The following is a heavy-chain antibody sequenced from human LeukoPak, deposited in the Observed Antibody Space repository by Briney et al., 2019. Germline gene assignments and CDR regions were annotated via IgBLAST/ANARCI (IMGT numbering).Heavy chain of an antibody. D-gene: IGHD3-10*01. Sequence: SQTLSLTCTVSGGSISSGSYYWSWIRQPAGKGLEGIGRIYTSGSTNYNPSLKSRVTISVDTSKNQFSLKLSSVTAADTAVYYCARGGSGSYYDYYYYYMDVWGKGTTVTISS. J-gene: IGHJ6*03. CDR2: IYTSGST. CDR1: GGSISSGSYY. CDR3: ARGGSGSYYDYYYYYMDV. V-gene: IGHV4-61*02.